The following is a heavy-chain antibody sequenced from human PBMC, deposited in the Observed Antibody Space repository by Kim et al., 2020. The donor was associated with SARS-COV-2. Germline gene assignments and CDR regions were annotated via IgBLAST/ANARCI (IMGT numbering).Heavy chain of an antibody. V-gene: IGHV3-33*01. CDR3: ARDQRQRYFDWLPVYYGMDV. D-gene: IGHD3-9*01. J-gene: IGHJ6*02. CDR2: IWYDGSNK. Sequence: RGSLRLSCAASGFTFSSYGMHWVRQAPGKGLEWVAVIWYDGSNKYYADSVKGRFTISRDNSKNTLYLQMNSLRAEDTAVYYCARDQRQRYFDWLPVYYGMDVWGQGTTVTVSS. CDR1: GFTFSSYG.